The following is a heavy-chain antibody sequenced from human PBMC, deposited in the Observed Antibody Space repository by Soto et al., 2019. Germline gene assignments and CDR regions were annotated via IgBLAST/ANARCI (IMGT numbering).Heavy chain of an antibody. Sequence: QVHLVQSGAEVKKPGASVKVSCKGSGYAFTTYGITWVRQAPGQGLEWMGWISAHNGNTNDAQKLQGRVTVTRDTATSTASMALRRLRSDDTAVYYCERGRYGDYWGQGARVTVSS. CDR1: GYAFTTYG. CDR3: ERGRYGDY. J-gene: IGHJ4*02. CDR2: ISAHNGNT. V-gene: IGHV1-18*01. D-gene: IGHD1-1*01.